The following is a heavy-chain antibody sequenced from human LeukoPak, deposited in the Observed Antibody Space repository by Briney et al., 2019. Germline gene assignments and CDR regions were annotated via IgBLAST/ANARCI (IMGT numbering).Heavy chain of an antibody. V-gene: IGHV3-23*01. CDR3: AKLFDFWGGHAVY. CDR2: ISGSGGST. Sequence: GGSLRLSCAASGFTFSSYAMTWVRQAPGKGLEWVSVISGSGGSTYYADSVKGRFTISRDNSKNTLYLQMNSLRAEDTAVYYCAKLFDFWGGHAVYWGQGTLVTVSS. D-gene: IGHD3-3*01. CDR1: GFTFSSYA. J-gene: IGHJ4*02.